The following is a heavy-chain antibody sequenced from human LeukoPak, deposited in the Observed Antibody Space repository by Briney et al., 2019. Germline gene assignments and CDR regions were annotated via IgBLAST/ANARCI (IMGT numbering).Heavy chain of an antibody. CDR3: ARDIIGRDRLRMRYFDL. V-gene: IGHV3-21*01. Sequence: PGGSLRLSCAASGFTFSSYSMNWVRQAPGKGLEWVSSISSSSSYIYYADSVKGRFTISRDNAKNSLYLQMNSLRAEDTAVYYCARDIIGRDRLRMRYFDLWGRGTLVTVSS. CDR1: GFTFSSYS. D-gene: IGHD4-17*01. J-gene: IGHJ2*01. CDR2: ISSSSSYI.